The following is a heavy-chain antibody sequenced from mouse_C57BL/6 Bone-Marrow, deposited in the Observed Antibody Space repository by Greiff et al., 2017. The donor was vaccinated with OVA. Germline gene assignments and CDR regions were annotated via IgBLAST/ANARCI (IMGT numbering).Heavy chain of an antibody. CDR2: IDPEDGDT. CDR1: GFNIKDYY. J-gene: IGHJ4*01. V-gene: IGHV14-2*01. Sequence: DVQLQESGAELVKPGASVKLSCTASGFNIKDYYTHWVKQRTEQGLEWIGRIDPEDGDTKYAPKFQGQATLTADTSSNTAYLQLSSLTSEDTAVYYCAQFHGDYAMDDWGQGTSVTVSS. CDR3: AQFHGDYAMDD.